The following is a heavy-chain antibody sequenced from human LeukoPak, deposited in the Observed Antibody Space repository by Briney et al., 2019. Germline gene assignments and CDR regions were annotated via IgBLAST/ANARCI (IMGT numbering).Heavy chain of an antibody. Sequence: GGSLRLPCAASGFTFSSYAMSWVRQAPGKGLEWVSSISSSGGSTYYADSVKGRFTISRDNSKNTLYLQMNSLRAEDTAVYYCAKGRREQPFDYWGQGTLVTVSS. CDR1: GFTFSSYA. V-gene: IGHV3-23*01. J-gene: IGHJ4*02. CDR3: AKGRREQPFDY. D-gene: IGHD1-26*01. CDR2: ISSSGGST.